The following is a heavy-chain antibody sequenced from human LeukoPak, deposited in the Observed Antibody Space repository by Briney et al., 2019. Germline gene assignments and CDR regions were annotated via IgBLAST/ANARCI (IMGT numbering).Heavy chain of an antibody. CDR2: IYYSGST. V-gene: IGHV4-59*08. D-gene: IGHD4-17*01. Sequence: SETLSLTCTVSGGSISSYYWSWIRQPPGKGLEWIGYIYYSGSTNYNPSLKSRVTISVDTSKNQFSLKLSSVTAADTAVYYCARAPRPSTVTYQPVDYWGQGTLVTVSS. CDR1: GGSISSYY. CDR3: ARAPRPSTVTYQPVDY. J-gene: IGHJ4*02.